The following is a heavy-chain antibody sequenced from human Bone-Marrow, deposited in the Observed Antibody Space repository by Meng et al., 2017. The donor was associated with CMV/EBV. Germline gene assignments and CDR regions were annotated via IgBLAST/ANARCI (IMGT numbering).Heavy chain of an antibody. CDR1: GFTFSSYW. Sequence: GGSLRLSCAASGFTFSSYWMSWVRQAPGKGLEWVANIKQDGSEKCYVDSVKGRFTISRDNAKNSLYLQMNSLRAEDTAADYCARLNSGYSYEFDYWGQGTLVTVSS. CDR3: ARLNSGYSYEFDY. D-gene: IGHD5-18*01. CDR2: IKQDGSEK. V-gene: IGHV3-7*01. J-gene: IGHJ4*02.